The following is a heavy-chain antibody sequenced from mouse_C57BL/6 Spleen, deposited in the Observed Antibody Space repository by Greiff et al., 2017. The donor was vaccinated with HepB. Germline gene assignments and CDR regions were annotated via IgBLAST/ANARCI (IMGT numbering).Heavy chain of an antibody. J-gene: IGHJ2*01. Sequence: VKLQQPGAELVQPGASVKMSCKASGYTFTSYWITWVKQRPGQGLEWIGDIYPGSGSTNYNEKFKSKATLTVDTSSSTAYMQLSSLTSEDSAVYYCARRGTAQAYFDYWGQGTTLTVSS. V-gene: IGHV1-55*01. CDR3: ARRGTAQAYFDY. CDR2: IYPGSGST. D-gene: IGHD3-2*02. CDR1: GYTFTSYW.